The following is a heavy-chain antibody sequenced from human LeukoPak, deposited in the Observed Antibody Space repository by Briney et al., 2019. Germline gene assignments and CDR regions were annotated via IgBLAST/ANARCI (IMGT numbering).Heavy chain of an antibody. CDR1: GYTVSNDR. V-gene: IGHV3-15*01. Sequence: PAGSLSLTCAASGYTVSNDRTGWDRQGPGQGLEWVGRIKSKTDGGATDYAAPVKGRLTISRDDSKNTLYLQMNSLKTEDTAVYYCTTNDAWQYDILTGYCRSNNGFDPWGQGTLVTVSS. J-gene: IGHJ5*02. CDR2: IKSKTDGGAT. CDR3: TTNDAWQYDILTGYCRSNNGFDP. D-gene: IGHD3-9*01.